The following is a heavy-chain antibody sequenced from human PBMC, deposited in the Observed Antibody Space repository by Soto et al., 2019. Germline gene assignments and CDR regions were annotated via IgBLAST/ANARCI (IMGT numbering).Heavy chain of an antibody. D-gene: IGHD2-8*01. CDR1: GFTFRTYA. CDR3: AEDKDCTFNWGTDSFTSYY. CDR2: ISGSAGT. Sequence: GGSLRLSCTASGFTFRTYAMTWFRQAPGKGLEWVSAISGSAGTFYATSVRGRFTISRDNSRSTVYLQMHSLRAEDSAIYYCAEDKDCTFNWGTDSFTSYYWGRGTLVSVSS. V-gene: IGHV3-23*01. J-gene: IGHJ4*03.